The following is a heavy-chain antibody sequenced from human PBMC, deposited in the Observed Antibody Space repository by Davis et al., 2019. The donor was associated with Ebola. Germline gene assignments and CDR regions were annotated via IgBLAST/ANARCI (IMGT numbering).Heavy chain of an antibody. CDR3: ARHSTPMAYFDR. V-gene: IGHV4-31*03. CDR1: GGSISSGGYY. Sequence: SETLSLTCTVSGGSISSGGYYWSWIRQHPGKGLEWIGYIYYSGSTYYNPSLKSRVTISVDTSKNQFSLKLSSVTAADTAFYYCARHSTPMAYFDRWGQGTLLTVSS. CDR2: IYYSGST. J-gene: IGHJ4*02. D-gene: IGHD5-18*01.